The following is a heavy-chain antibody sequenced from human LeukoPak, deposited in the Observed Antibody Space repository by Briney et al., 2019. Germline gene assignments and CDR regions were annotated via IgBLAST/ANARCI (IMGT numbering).Heavy chain of an antibody. CDR2: INWKTGAT. CDR1: GFSFDDYG. Sequence: GGSLRLSCAASGFSFDDYGMSWVRQAPGKGLKGLSGINWKTGATGYSDSVKGRFTTSKDNTKNSLYLQMNSLRAEDTAFYYCARETSARGVSTHWGQGTLVTVSS. J-gene: IGHJ4*02. CDR3: ARETSARGVSTH. V-gene: IGHV3-20*04. D-gene: IGHD3-10*01.